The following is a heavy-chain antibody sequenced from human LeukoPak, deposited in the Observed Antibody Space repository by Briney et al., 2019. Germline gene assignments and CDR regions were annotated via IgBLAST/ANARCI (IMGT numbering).Heavy chain of an antibody. D-gene: IGHD3-10*01. CDR3: ARVLGRYYFDY. J-gene: IGHJ4*02. CDR2: IYYSGST. CDR1: GGSISSYY. Sequence: SETLSLTCTVSGGSISSYYWSWIRQPPGKGLEWIGYIYYSGSTNYNPSLKSRVTISVDTSNNQFSLKLSSVTAADTAAYYCARVLGRYYFDYWGQGTLVTVSS. V-gene: IGHV4-59*01.